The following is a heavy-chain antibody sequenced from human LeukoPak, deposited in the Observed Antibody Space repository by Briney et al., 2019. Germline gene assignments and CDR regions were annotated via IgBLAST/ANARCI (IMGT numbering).Heavy chain of an antibody. CDR2: IRNDGSNK. D-gene: IGHD6-13*01. CDR1: GFTFNSYG. V-gene: IGHV3-30*02. J-gene: IGHJ4*02. CDR3: ARDPAGYSSSWPNRYY. Sequence: GGSLRLSCAASGFTFNSYGMHWVRQAPGKGLEWVAFIRNDGSNKYYADSVQGRFTISGDNSKNTLYLQMNSLRAEDTAVYYCARDPAGYSSSWPNRYYWGQGTLVTVSS.